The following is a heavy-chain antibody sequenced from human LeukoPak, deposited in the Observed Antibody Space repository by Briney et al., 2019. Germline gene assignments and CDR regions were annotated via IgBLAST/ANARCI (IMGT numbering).Heavy chain of an antibody. Sequence: SETLSLTCAVYGGSFSDYYWTRIRQPPGKGLEWIGEINHSGSTNYNPSLKSRVTISVDTSKNQFSLKVSSVTAADTALYYCARGFGELLSGGMDVWGQGTTVTVSS. J-gene: IGHJ6*02. D-gene: IGHD3-10*01. V-gene: IGHV4-34*01. CDR2: INHSGST. CDR1: GGSFSDYY. CDR3: ARGFGELLSGGMDV.